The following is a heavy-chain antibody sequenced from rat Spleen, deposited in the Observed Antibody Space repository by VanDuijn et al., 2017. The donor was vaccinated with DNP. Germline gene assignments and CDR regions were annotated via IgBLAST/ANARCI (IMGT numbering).Heavy chain of an antibody. Sequence: EVQLVESGGGIVQPGRSLKLSCVASGFTFSDYGMNWIRQAPGKGLEWIATLSYNGGTPYYRDSVKGRFTISRDNAQSTLYLQMDSLRSEDTATYYCTSNLHIRTAAPFDYWGQGVMVTVSS. CDR3: TSNLHIRTAAPFDY. V-gene: IGHV5-29*01. CDR2: LSYNGGTP. J-gene: IGHJ2*01. CDR1: GFTFSDYG. D-gene: IGHD1-2*01.